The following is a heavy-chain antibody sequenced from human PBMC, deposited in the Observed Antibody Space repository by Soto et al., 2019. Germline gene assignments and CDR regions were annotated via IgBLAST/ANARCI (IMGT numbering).Heavy chain of an antibody. D-gene: IGHD5-18*01. CDR1: GGSISSYY. CDR2: IYYSGST. CDR3: AGRGYSYGYYYYMDV. Sequence: SETLSLTCTVSGGSISSYYWSWIRQPPGKGLEWIGYIYYSGSTNYNPSLKSRVTISVDMSKNQFSLKLSSVTAADTAGYYCAGRGYSYGYYYYMDVWGKGTTVTVSS. V-gene: IGHV4-59*08. J-gene: IGHJ6*03.